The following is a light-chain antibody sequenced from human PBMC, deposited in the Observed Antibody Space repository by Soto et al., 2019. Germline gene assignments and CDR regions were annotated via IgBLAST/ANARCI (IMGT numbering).Light chain of an antibody. CDR3: SSYAGSNNLV. CDR2: EVS. J-gene: IGLJ2*01. CDR1: SSDVGGYNY. V-gene: IGLV2-8*01. Sequence: QSALTQPPSASGSPGQSVTISCTGSSSDVGGYNYVSWYQHHPGKAPKLIIYEVSERPSGVPDRFSGSKSGNTASLTVSGLQADDEADYYCSSYAGSNNLVFGGGTKLTVL.